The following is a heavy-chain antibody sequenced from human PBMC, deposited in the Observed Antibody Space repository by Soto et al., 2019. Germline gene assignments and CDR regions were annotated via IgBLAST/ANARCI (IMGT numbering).Heavy chain of an antibody. CDR2: ISGSGGST. J-gene: IGHJ4*02. D-gene: IGHD5-18*01. V-gene: IGHV3-23*01. Sequence: RQAPGKGLEWVSAISGSGGSTYYADSVKGRFTISRDNSENTLYLQMNSLRAEDTAVYYCAGARYSYGPFDYWGQGTLVTVSS. CDR3: AGARYSYGPFDY.